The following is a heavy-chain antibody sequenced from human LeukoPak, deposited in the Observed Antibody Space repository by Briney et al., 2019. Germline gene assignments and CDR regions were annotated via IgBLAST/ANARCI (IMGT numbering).Heavy chain of an antibody. V-gene: IGHV3-66*02. CDR2: IYSGGST. Sequence: GGSLRLSCAASGFTVSSNYMSWVRQAPGKGLEWVSVIYSGGSTYYADSVKGRFTISRDNSKNTLYLQMNSLRAEDTAVYYCARATVVVPAAIIEAGYFDYWGQGTLVTVSS. J-gene: IGHJ4*02. CDR1: GFTVSSNY. D-gene: IGHD2-2*02. CDR3: ARATVVVPAAIIEAGYFDY.